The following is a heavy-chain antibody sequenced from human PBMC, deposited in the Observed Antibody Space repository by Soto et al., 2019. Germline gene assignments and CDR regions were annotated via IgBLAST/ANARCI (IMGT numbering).Heavy chain of an antibody. CDR2: IYRSGTT. J-gene: IGHJ4*02. V-gene: IGHV4-38-2*01. D-gene: IGHD1-26*01. CDR1: NFSISSGYY. Sequence: KTSETLSLTCVASNFSISSGYYWGWIRQSPGKGLEWIASIYRSGTTSYNPSLKSRVTISVDPSKNQFSLMLTAVTAADTAVYYCARTHSGSYYSVFNYWGRGSLVTVSS. CDR3: ARTHSGSYYSVFNY.